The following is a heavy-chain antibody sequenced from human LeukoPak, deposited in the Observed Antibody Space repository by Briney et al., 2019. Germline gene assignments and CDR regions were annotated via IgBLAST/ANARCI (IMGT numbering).Heavy chain of an antibody. CDR2: IYYSGST. Sequence: SETLSLTCTVSGGSISGSSYYWGWIRQPPGKGLEWIGSIYYSGSTYYNPSLKSRVTISVDTSKSQFSLKLSSVTAADTAVYYCASGLGDFWSGYLDYYYGMDVWGQGTTVTVSS. V-gene: IGHV4-39*07. D-gene: IGHD3-3*01. CDR3: ASGLGDFWSGYLDYYYGMDV. CDR1: GGSISGSSYY. J-gene: IGHJ6*02.